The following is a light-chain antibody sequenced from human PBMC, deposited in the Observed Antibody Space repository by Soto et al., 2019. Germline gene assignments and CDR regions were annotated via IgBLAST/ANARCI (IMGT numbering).Light chain of an antibody. CDR3: QQYGTSPAT. Sequence: EIVLTQSPGTLSLSPGERATLSCRASQSVSSSHLAWYQQKPGQAPRLLIYDASSRAPGIPDRFSGSGSGTDFTLTISRLEPADFAVYYCQQYGTSPATFGQGTKVDI. CDR1: QSVSSSH. CDR2: DAS. V-gene: IGKV3-20*01. J-gene: IGKJ1*01.